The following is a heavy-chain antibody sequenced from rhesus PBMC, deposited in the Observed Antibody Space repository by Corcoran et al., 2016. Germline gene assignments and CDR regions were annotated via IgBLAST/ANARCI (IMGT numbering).Heavy chain of an antibody. D-gene: IGHD3-16*01. J-gene: IGHJ4*01. CDR3: ARSYSGSYSVIDY. CDR1: GGSVSSSNW. Sequence: QVQLQESGPGLVKPSETLSLTCAVSGGSVSSSNWWSWIRQPPGKGLEWIGYISGSSGSTYYNPSLKGRVTISTDTANNPFSLKLSSVTAADTAVYYCARSYSGSYSVIDYWGQGVLVTVSS. CDR2: ISGSSGST. V-gene: IGHV4-65*01.